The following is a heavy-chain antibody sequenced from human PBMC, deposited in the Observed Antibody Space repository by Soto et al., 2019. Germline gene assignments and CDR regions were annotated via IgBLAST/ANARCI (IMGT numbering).Heavy chain of an antibody. CDR1: GYTFSLFG. CDR2: INGYNRQT. CDR3: ARDVTVRIRWGSAPTPRYDYHGMDV. V-gene: IGHV1-18*01. D-gene: IGHD3-10*01. J-gene: IGHJ6*02. Sequence: DQLVQSGAEVKSPGDSVKVSCKASGYTFSLFGMSWVRQVPGQGHEWMGWINGYNRQTNYAQKFQGRVTLTTEVSTRTVYMEFRGLTPDDTAVYYCARDVTVRIRWGSAPTPRYDYHGMDVWGQGTTVSVSS.